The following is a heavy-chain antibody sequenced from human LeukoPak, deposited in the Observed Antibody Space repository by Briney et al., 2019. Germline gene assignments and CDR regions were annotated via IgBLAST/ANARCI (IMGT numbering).Heavy chain of an antibody. Sequence: ASVKVSCKASGYTFTGYYMHWVRQAPGQGLEWMGRSNPNSGGTNYAQKFQGRVTMTRDTSISTAYMELSRLRSDDAAVYYCAREGDGYKRGDWYFDLWGRGTLVTVSS. J-gene: IGHJ2*01. CDR2: SNPNSGGT. CDR3: AREGDGYKRGDWYFDL. CDR1: GYTFTGYY. V-gene: IGHV1-2*06. D-gene: IGHD5-24*01.